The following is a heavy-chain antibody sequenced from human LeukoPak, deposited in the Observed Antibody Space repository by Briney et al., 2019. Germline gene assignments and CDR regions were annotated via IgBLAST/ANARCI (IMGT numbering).Heavy chain of an antibody. D-gene: IGHD5-18*01. J-gene: IGHJ6*02. CDR1: GGSISGYY. CDR3: ARGWDTGYGYYGMDV. V-gene: IGHV4-59*01. Sequence: SETLSLTCTVSGGSISGYYLNWIRQSPGKGLEWIGYIYDSGSTNYNPSLRSRVVMSVDTSKTQVSLKVRSVTAADTAVYYCARGWDTGYGYYGMDVWGQGTTVTVSS. CDR2: IYDSGST.